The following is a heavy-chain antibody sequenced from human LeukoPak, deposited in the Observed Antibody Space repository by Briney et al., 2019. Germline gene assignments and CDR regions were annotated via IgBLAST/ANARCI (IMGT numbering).Heavy chain of an antibody. D-gene: IGHD2-2*01. CDR3: ARETYQLLSGYYYYYMDV. CDR2: IYYSGST. CDR1: GGSISTFY. J-gene: IGHJ6*03. Sequence: KPSETLSLTCTVSGGSISTFYWSWIRQPPGKGLEWIGYIYYSGSTNYDPSLKSRVTISVDTSKIQFSLKLSSVTAADTAVYYCARETYQLLSGYYYYYMDVWGKGTTVTVSS. V-gene: IGHV4-59*01.